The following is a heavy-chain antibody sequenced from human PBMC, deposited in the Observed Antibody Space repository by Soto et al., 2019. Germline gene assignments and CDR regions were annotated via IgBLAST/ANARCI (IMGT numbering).Heavy chain of an antibody. J-gene: IGHJ6*02. V-gene: IGHV3-33*01. Sequence: GGAVRVSCAASGFTCISYGMHWVRQAPGKGLEWVSVIWYDGSNKYYADSVKGRFTISRDNSKNTLYLQMNSLRAEDTAVYYCARYSSSSGAIYSYYGVEVWGQGTTVPVS. D-gene: IGHD6-6*01. CDR3: ARYSSSSGAIYSYYGVEV. CDR2: IWYDGSNK. CDR1: GFTCISYG.